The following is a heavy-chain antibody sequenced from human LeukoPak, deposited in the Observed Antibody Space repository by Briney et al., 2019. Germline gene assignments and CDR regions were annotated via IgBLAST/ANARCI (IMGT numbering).Heavy chain of an antibody. Sequence: GGSLRLSCAASGFTFSSYWMHWVRRAPGKGLVWVSRINSDGSSTSYADSVKGRFTISRDNAKNTLYLQMNSLRAEDTAVYYCARAGYSSSWYGLWGQGTLVTVSS. J-gene: IGHJ5*02. D-gene: IGHD6-13*01. CDR2: INSDGSST. V-gene: IGHV3-74*01. CDR3: ARAGYSSSWYGL. CDR1: GFTFSSYW.